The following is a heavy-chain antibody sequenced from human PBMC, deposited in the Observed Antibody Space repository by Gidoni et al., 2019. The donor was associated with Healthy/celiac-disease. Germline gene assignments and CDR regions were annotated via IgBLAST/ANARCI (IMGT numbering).Heavy chain of an antibody. J-gene: IGHJ3*02. Sequence: QVQLVQSGAEVKKPGSSVKVSCQASGGTFRSYAISWVRQAPGQGLEWMGGIIPICGTANYAQKFQGRVTITADESTSTADMERSSLRSEDTAVYYCARDPGYSSGWYLNDAFDIWGQGTMVTVSS. CDR2: IIPICGTA. V-gene: IGHV1-69*01. D-gene: IGHD6-19*01. CDR3: ARDPGYSSGWYLNDAFDI. CDR1: GGTFRSYA.